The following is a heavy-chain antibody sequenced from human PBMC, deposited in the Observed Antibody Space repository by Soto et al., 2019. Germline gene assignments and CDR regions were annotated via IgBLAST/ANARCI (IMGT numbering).Heavy chain of an antibody. J-gene: IGHJ6*02. D-gene: IGHD6-13*01. Sequence: QVQLVQSGAEVKKPGSSVKVSCKASGGTFSSYAISWVRQAPGQGLEWMGGIIPIFGTANYAQKLQGRVTITADKSTSTAYMERSSLRSEDTAVYYCARDLIAGNGRQAYYYYYYGMDVWGQGTTVTVSS. CDR3: ARDLIAGNGRQAYYYYYYGMDV. V-gene: IGHV1-69*06. CDR2: IIPIFGTA. CDR1: GGTFSSYA.